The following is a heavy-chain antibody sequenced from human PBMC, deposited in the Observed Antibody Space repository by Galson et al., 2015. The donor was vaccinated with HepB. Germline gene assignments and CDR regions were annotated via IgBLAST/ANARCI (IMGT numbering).Heavy chain of an antibody. V-gene: IGHV1-24*01. CDR1: GYTLTELS. Sequence: SVKVSCKVSGYTLTELSMHWVRQAPGKGLEWMGGFDPEDGETIYAQKFQGRVTMTEDTSTDTAYMELSSLRSEDTAVYYCATSGREIWVPYSSSWPPSYWGQGTLVTVSS. CDR2: FDPEDGET. J-gene: IGHJ4*02. D-gene: IGHD6-13*01. CDR3: ATSGREIWVPYSSSWPPSY.